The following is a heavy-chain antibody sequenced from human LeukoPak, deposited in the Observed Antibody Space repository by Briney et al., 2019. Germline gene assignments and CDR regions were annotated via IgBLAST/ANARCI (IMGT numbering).Heavy chain of an antibody. J-gene: IGHJ4*02. CDR2: ISGSGGST. CDR3: AKDRQWLGVFDY. Sequence: PGGSLRLSCAASGFSFSEYPMSWIRQAPGKGLEWVSAISGSGGSTYYADSVKGRFTISRDNSKNTLYLQMNSLRAEDTAVYYCAKDRQWLGVFDYWGQGTLVTVSS. V-gene: IGHV3-23*01. CDR1: GFSFSEYP. D-gene: IGHD6-19*01.